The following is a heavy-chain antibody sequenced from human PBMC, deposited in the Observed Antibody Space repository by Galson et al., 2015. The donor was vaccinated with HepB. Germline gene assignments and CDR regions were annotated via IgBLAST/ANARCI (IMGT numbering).Heavy chain of an antibody. Sequence: SLRLSCAASGFTFSSYAMHWVRQAPGKGLEWVAVISYDGSNKYYADSVKGRFTISRDNSKNTLYLQMNSLRAEDTAVYYCARGPSTPPRSCCYFNGLDYWGQGTLVTVSS. CDR1: GFTFSSYA. V-gene: IGHV3-30*04. D-gene: IGHD2-2*01. CDR3: ARGPSTPPRSCCYFNGLDY. CDR2: ISYDGSNK. J-gene: IGHJ4*02.